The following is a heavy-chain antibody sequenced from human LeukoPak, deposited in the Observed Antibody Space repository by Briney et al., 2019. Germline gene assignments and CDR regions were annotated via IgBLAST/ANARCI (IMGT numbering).Heavy chain of an antibody. CDR2: TLAGFVEI. CDR3: VKDFCRGGNCPFPFFDS. CDR1: GFRISGHA. J-gene: IGHJ4*02. Sequence: PGGSLRLSCVASGFRISGHAMSWVRQAPAKGLEWVSITLAGFVEIHYADSARGRFTISRDDSTNTLLLEMNNLRADDTGTYYCVKDFCRGGNCPFPFFDSWGQGTVVTVSS. V-gene: IGHV3-23*01. D-gene: IGHD4-23*01.